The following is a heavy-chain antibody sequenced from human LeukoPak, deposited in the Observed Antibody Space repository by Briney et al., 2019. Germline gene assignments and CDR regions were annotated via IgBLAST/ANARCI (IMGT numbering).Heavy chain of an antibody. V-gene: IGHV1-2*02. J-gene: IGHJ4*02. CDR3: ARGDFWSGYLSDY. Sequence: ASVKVSCKVSGYTLTELSMHWVRQAPGKGLEWMGWINPNSGGTNYAQKFQGRVTMTRDTSISTAYMELSRLRSDDTAVYYCARGDFWSGYLSDYWGQGTLVTVSS. D-gene: IGHD3-3*01. CDR1: GYTLTELS. CDR2: INPNSGGT.